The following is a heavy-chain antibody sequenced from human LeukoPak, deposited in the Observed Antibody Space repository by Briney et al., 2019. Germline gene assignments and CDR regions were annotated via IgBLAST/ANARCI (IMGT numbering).Heavy chain of an antibody. J-gene: IGHJ4*02. CDR1: GFTFSNYN. CDR3: ATRKWDGPPFDS. CDR2: ISSTSSTI. Sequence: GGSLGLSCVASGFTFSNYNMNWVRQAPGKGLEWVSYISSTSSTIYYADSVKGRFTISRDNAKNSLSLQMNSLRDEDTAVYYCATRKWDGPPFDSWAKEPLVTVPS. V-gene: IGHV3-48*02. D-gene: IGHD1-14*01.